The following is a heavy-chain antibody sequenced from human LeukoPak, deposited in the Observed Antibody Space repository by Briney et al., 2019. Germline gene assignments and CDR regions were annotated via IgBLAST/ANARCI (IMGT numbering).Heavy chain of an antibody. Sequence: ASVKVSCKVSGYTLTELSMHWVRQAPGKGLEWMGGFDPEDGETIYAQKFQGRVTITADESTSTAYMELSSLRSEDTAVYYCARDSAKSGYHDYWGQGTLVTVSS. CDR1: GYTLTELS. D-gene: IGHD3-22*01. CDR2: FDPEDGET. J-gene: IGHJ4*02. CDR3: ARDSAKSGYHDY. V-gene: IGHV1-24*01.